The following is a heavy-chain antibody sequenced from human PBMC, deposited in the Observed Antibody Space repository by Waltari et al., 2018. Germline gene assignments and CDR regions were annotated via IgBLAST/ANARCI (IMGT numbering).Heavy chain of an antibody. V-gene: IGHV4-4*02. D-gene: IGHD2-15*01. J-gene: IGHJ4*02. CDR3: ARDRGRGLYLDT. CDR1: LDSMSPSHW. Sequence: HLQESGPGLVKPSGTLSRICAVSLDSMSPSHWWSWVRQPPGKGLEWIGQVHGSGKTNYNPSFASRVTVSLDTSTYHIALKVTSATAADTALYYCARDRGRGLYLDTWGRGILVTVSP. CDR2: VHGSGKT.